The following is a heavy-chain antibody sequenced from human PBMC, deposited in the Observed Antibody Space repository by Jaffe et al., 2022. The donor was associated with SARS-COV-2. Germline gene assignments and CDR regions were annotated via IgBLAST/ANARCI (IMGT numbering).Heavy chain of an antibody. CDR3: ARVPTPKTPPYDSSGYDWYFDL. J-gene: IGHJ2*01. V-gene: IGHV3-53*02. CDR2: IYSGGST. D-gene: IGHD3-22*01. CDR1: GFTVSSNY. Sequence: EVQLVETGGGLIQPGGSLRLSCAASGFTVSSNYMSWVRQAPGKGLEWVSVIYSGGSTYYADSVKGRFTISRDNSKNTLYLQMNSLRAEDTAVYYCARVPTPKTPPYDSSGYDWYFDLWGRGTLVTVSS.